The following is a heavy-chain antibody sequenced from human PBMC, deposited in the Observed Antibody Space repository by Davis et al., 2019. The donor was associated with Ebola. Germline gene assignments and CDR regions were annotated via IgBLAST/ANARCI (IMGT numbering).Heavy chain of an antibody. Sequence: SETLSLTCAVYGGSFSGYYWSWIRQPPGKGLEWIGEIIHSGSTNYNPSLKSRVTISVDTSKNQFSLKLSSVTAADTAVYYCARGRGYCSGGSCYGTPRFDYWGQGTLVTVSS. CDR3: ARGRGYCSGGSCYGTPRFDY. J-gene: IGHJ4*02. V-gene: IGHV4-34*01. CDR1: GGSFSGYY. D-gene: IGHD2-15*01. CDR2: IIHSGST.